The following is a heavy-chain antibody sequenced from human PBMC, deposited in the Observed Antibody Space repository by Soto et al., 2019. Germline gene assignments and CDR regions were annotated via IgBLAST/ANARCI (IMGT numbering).Heavy chain of an antibody. CDR1: GFTFSSYG. J-gene: IGHJ5*02. V-gene: IGHV3-33*01. D-gene: IGHD6-19*01. Sequence: QVQLVESGGGVVQPGTSLRLSCVTSGFTFSSYGMHWVRQAPGKGLEWVSVILYDGSSKYYADSVKGRFTISRDNSKNTLYLQMNSLRDEDTAVYYCARLKVVAGRNRFDPWGQGTLVTVSS. CDR3: ARLKVVAGRNRFDP. CDR2: ILYDGSSK.